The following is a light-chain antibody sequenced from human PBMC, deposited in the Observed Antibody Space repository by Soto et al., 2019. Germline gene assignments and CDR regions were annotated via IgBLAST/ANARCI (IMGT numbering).Light chain of an antibody. CDR2: ATS. CDR3: LQLNSYPLT. J-gene: IGKJ4*01. Sequence: DTQLTQSPSFLSASVGDRVTITCRASQGISSYLAWYQQKPGKAPKLLIYATSTLQSGAPSRFSGSESGTEFTLTISSLQPEDFATYFCLQLNSYPLTFGGGTRVEIK. CDR1: QGISSY. V-gene: IGKV1-9*01.